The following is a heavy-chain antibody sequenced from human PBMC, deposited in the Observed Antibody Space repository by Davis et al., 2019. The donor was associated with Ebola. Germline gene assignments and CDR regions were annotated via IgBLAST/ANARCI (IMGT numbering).Heavy chain of an antibody. Sequence: GESLKISCKGSGYNFATFWVGWVRQTPGKGLEWMGIIYPGDSDTRYSPSFQGQITISADRSIRTAYLHWNSLKASDTATYYCARQGTTSWDSWGQGTLVTVSS. D-gene: IGHD2-2*01. CDR3: ARQGTTSWDS. V-gene: IGHV5-51*01. J-gene: IGHJ4*02. CDR1: GYNFATFW. CDR2: IYPGDSDT.